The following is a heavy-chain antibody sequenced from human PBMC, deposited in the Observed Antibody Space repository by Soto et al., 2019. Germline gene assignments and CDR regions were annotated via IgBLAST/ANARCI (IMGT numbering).Heavy chain of an antibody. CDR1: GGSISSGGYY. CDR2: IYYSGST. D-gene: IGHD3-10*01. Sequence: PSETLSLTCTVCGGSISSGGYYWSWIRQHPXKGLEWIGYIYYSGSTYYSPSLKSRVTISVDTSKNQFSLKLSSVTAADTAVYYCAAGGSGSYYTTVRVLDYWGQGTLVTVSS. J-gene: IGHJ4*02. CDR3: AAGGSGSYYTTVRVLDY. V-gene: IGHV4-31*03.